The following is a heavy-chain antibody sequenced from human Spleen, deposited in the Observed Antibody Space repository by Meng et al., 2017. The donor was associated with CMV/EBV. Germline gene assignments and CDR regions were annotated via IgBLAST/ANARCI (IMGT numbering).Heavy chain of an antibody. Sequence: SETLSLTCTVSGGSVSSGSHCWSWIRQPPGKGLEWIGSIYYSGSTNYNPSLKSRVTKSVDTSKNQFSLKLSSVTAADTAVYCCVRERGWTPPGCYHGMDVWGQGTTVTVSS. V-gene: IGHV4-61*01. CDR3: VRERGWTPPGCYHGMDV. CDR2: IYYSGST. J-gene: IGHJ6*02. D-gene: IGHD2-15*01. CDR1: GGSVSSGSHC.